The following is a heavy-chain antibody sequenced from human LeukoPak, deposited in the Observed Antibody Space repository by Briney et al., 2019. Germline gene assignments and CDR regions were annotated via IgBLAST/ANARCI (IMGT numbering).Heavy chain of an antibody. CDR2: LHYSGST. D-gene: IGHD3-9*01. CDR3: ARLRPDYDILTGFPMDV. V-gene: IGHV4-59*01. Sequence: SETLSLTCTVSGDSISPYYWGWIRQPPGKGLEWIGYLHYSGSTNYNPSLKRRVTQSVDTSKNQFSLKLSSVTAVDTAVYYCARLRPDYDILTGFPMDVWGPGTTVTVSS. CDR1: GDSISPYY. J-gene: IGHJ6*02.